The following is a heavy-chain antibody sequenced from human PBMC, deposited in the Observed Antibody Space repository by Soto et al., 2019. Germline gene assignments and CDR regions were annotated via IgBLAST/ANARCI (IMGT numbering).Heavy chain of an antibody. D-gene: IGHD6-6*01. Sequence: GGSLRLSCAASGFPFSDYYMSWIRQAPRKGLEWVSHITNSGSTKYYADSVKGRFTISRDNAKNSLFLQMNSLRAEDTAVYYCARTLAARFDYWGQGTPVTVSS. CDR3: ARTLAARFDY. CDR1: GFPFSDYY. V-gene: IGHV3-11*01. J-gene: IGHJ4*02. CDR2: ITNSGSTK.